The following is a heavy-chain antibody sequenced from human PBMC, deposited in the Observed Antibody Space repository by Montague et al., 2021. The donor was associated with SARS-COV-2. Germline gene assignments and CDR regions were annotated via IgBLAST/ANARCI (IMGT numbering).Heavy chain of an antibody. Sequence: SETRSLTCTVSGGSISSSSYYWGWIRQPPGKGLEWIGSIYYSGGTYYNPSLKSRVTISVDTSKNQFSLKLSSVTAANTAVYYCARDQGYNWNYYYYYGMDVWGQGTTVTVSS. D-gene: IGHD1-20*01. J-gene: IGHJ6*02. CDR2: IYYSGGT. CDR3: ARDQGYNWNYYYYYGMDV. V-gene: IGHV4-39*07. CDR1: GGSISSSSYY.